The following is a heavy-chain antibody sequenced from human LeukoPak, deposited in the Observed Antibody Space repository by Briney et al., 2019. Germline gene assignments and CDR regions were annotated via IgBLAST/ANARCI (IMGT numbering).Heavy chain of an antibody. CDR3: ARDIGVSQFDS. V-gene: IGHV1-18*01. CDR1: GYTFINHG. Sequence: SVKVSCKASGYTFINHGISWLRQAPGQGLEWMGWISGYNGKTEYSQKLQGRVTMTTDTSTSTAYMELRSPTSDDTAVYYCARDIGVSQFDSWGQGTLVTVSS. D-gene: IGHD3-10*01. CDR2: ISGYNGKT. J-gene: IGHJ4*02.